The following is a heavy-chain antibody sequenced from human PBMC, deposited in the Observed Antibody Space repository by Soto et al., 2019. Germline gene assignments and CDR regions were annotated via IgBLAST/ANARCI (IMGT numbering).Heavy chain of an antibody. Sequence: QVPLVQSGAEVKKPGASVKVSCKASSYTFTSYGISWVRQAPGQGLEWMGWISAYNGNTNYAQKLQGRVTMTTDTSTSTAYMELRSLRSDDTAVYYCAKSSGWVGSAEYFQHWGQGTLVTVSS. J-gene: IGHJ1*01. CDR3: AKSSGWVGSAEYFQH. CDR1: SYTFTSYG. CDR2: ISAYNGNT. D-gene: IGHD6-19*01. V-gene: IGHV1-18*01.